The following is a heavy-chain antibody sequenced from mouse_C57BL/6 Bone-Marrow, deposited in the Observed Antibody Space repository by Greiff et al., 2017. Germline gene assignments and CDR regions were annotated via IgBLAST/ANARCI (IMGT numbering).Heavy chain of an antibody. D-gene: IGHD4-1*01. Sequence: DVMLVESGGGLVQPGGSLSLSCAASGFTFTDYYMSWVRQPPGKELEWLGFIRTKANGYTTEYSESVKGRFTISKDNSQSILYLQMNALRAEDSATYYCASLLTEYAMDYWGQGTSVTVSS. J-gene: IGHJ4*01. CDR3: ASLLTEYAMDY. CDR1: GFTFTDYY. CDR2: IRTKANGYTT. V-gene: IGHV7-3*01.